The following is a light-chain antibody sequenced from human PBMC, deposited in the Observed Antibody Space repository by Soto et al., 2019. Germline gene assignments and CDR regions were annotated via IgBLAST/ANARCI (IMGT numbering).Light chain of an antibody. CDR3: QQYDNSRWT. V-gene: IGKV3-15*01. Sequence: IVMTQSPATLSVSPGERTILSCRASQSVRSHLAWYQQKPGQAPRLLIYGASTRATDIPARFSGRGSGTEFTLTISSLQSEDSAVYYCQQYDNSRWTFGQGTKVEIK. CDR1: QSVRSH. J-gene: IGKJ1*01. CDR2: GAS.